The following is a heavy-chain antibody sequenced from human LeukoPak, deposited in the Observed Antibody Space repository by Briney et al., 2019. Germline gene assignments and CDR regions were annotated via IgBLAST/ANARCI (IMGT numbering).Heavy chain of an antibody. CDR2: IYYGENT. CDR1: GGSISSGPYY. V-gene: IGHV4-39*01. J-gene: IGHJ4*02. D-gene: IGHD3-22*01. Sequence: SETLSLTCAVSGGSISSGPYYWGWIRQPPGKGLEWIGNIYYGENTYYNPSLKSRVTISIDTSKNQFYLKLSSLTAADTAVYYCARRDDSSGYHKIFDYWGPGTLVTVSS. CDR3: ARRDDSSGYHKIFDY.